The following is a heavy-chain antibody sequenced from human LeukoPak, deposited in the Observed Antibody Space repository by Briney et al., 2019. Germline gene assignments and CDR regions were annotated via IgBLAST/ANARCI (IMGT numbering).Heavy chain of an antibody. D-gene: IGHD6-13*01. Sequence: RISCKGFGYSFTSYWISWVRQAPGQGLEWMGWISAYNGNTNYAQKLQGRVTMTTDTSTSTAYMELRSLRSDDTAVYYCASDVGTGTDYYYYGMDVWGQGTTVTVSS. CDR3: ASDVGTGTDYYYYGMDV. CDR2: ISAYNGNT. J-gene: IGHJ6*02. V-gene: IGHV1-18*04. CDR1: GYSFTSYW.